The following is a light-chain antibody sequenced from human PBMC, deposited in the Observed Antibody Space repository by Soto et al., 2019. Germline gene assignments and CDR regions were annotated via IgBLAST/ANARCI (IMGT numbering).Light chain of an antibody. Sequence: DIQMTQSPSSLSASVGDRVTISCRASQTVSTYLHWYHQKPGTAPRLLISRASSVRTGVPPRFSGSGSGRDFTLTISSLRPEDIGTYFCQPSYSSPWTFGPGTKVEI. CDR3: QPSYSSPWT. J-gene: IGKJ1*01. CDR1: QTVSTY. CDR2: RAS. V-gene: IGKV1-39*01.